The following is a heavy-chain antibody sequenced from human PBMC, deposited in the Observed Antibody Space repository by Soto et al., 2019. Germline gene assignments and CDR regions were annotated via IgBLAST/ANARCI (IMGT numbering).Heavy chain of an antibody. D-gene: IGHD5-12*01. CDR1: GGTFSSYT. CDR3: ARNIVATIKSHYFDY. J-gene: IGHJ4*02. CDR2: IIPILGIA. Sequence: SVKVSCKASGGTFSSYTISWVRQAPGQGLEWMGRIIPILGIANYAQKFQGRVTITADKSTSTAYMELSSLRSEDTAVYYCARNIVATIKSHYFDYWGQGTLVTVSS. V-gene: IGHV1-69*02.